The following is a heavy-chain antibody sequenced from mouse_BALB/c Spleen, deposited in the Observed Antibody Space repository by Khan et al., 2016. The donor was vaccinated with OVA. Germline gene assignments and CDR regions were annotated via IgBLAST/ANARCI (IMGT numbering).Heavy chain of an antibody. CDR2: INPYTGEP. Sequence: QVQLKQSGAELARPGASVKMSCKASGYSFTNYGMNWVRQAPGKGLKWMGWINPYTGEPTYADDFKGRFAFSLETSASTAYLQINNLKNEDTATYFCASGGYWYFDVWGAGTTVTVSS. J-gene: IGHJ1*01. CDR3: ASGGYWYFDV. V-gene: IGHV9-3-1*01. D-gene: IGHD1-1*02. CDR1: GYSFTNYG.